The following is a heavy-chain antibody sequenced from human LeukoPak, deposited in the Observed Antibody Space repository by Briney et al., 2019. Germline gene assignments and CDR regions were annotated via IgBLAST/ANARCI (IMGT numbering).Heavy chain of an antibody. J-gene: IGHJ4*02. CDR3: ASALVARTPINDY. CDR2: INPNSGGT. Sequence: ASVKVSCKASGYTFTGYYMHWVRQAPGQGLEWMGRINPNSGGTNYAQKFQGRVTMTRDTSISTAYMELSRLRSDDTAVYYCASALVARTPINDYRGQGTLVTVSS. D-gene: IGHD6-19*01. V-gene: IGHV1-2*06. CDR1: GYTFTGYY.